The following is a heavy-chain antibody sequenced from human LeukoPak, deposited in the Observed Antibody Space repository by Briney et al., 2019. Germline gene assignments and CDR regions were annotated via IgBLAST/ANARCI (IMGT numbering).Heavy chain of an antibody. D-gene: IGHD2-21*02. V-gene: IGHV4-34*01. J-gene: IGHJ5*02. CDR2: INHSGST. Sequence: NPSETLSLTCAVYGGSFSGYYWSWIRQPPGKGLEWIGEINHSGSTNYNPSLKSRVTISVDTSKNQFSLKLSSVTAADTAVYYCAGTLVVVTADNWFDPWGQGTLVTVSS. CDR1: GGSFSGYY. CDR3: AGTLVVVTADNWFDP.